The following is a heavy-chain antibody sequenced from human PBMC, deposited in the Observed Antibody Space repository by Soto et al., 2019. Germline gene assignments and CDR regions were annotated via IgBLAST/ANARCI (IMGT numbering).Heavy chain of an antibody. V-gene: IGHV3-23*01. CDR1: GFTFNTYA. J-gene: IGHJ3*02. Sequence: SGFTFNTYAMSWVRQPPGKGLEWVSTISAGGSSTYYADSVKGRFTISRDNAKNSLYLQMNSLRAEDTAVYYCARELVVVVAGTDAFDIWGQGTMVTVSS. CDR2: ISAGGSST. CDR3: ARELVVVVAGTDAFDI. D-gene: IGHD2-15*01.